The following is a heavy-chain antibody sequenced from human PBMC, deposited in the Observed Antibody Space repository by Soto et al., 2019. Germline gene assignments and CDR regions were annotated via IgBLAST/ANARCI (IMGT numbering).Heavy chain of an antibody. D-gene: IGHD5-12*01. CDR3: ARDPKRRDGYNFHS. CDR1: GFIFTDYS. CDR2: ISNGDETT. Sequence: QVQLVESGGGLVEPGGSLRLSCSASGFIFTDYSMTWIRQAPGKGLEWVSYISNGDETTQYADSVKGRFSVTRDNAKKVLYPQMHSLRVHDTAVYYCARDPKRRDGYNFHSWGRGALVTASS. V-gene: IGHV3-11*01. J-gene: IGHJ4*02.